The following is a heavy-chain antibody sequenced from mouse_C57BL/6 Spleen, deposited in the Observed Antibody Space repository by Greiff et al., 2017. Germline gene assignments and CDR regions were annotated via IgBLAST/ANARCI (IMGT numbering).Heavy chain of an antibody. CDR3: ARGTTVVAKGPWFAY. D-gene: IGHD1-1*01. CDR2: INPNNGGT. Sequence: EVKLVESGPELVKPGASVKMSCKASGYTFTDYNMHWVKQSHGKSLEWIGYINPNNGGTSYNQKFKGKATLTVNKSSSTAYMELRSLTSEDSAVYYCARGTTVVAKGPWFAYWGQGTLVTVSA. J-gene: IGHJ3*01. V-gene: IGHV1-22*01. CDR1: GYTFTDYN.